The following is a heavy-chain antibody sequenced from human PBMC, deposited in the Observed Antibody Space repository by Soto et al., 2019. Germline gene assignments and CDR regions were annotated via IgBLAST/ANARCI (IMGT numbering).Heavy chain of an antibody. CDR3: AKGSSRWYGGFADL. J-gene: IGHJ5*02. D-gene: IGHD6-13*01. CDR1: GSTFMISD. V-gene: IGHV3-33*03. CDR2: ISFDGSHT. Sequence: GGSLRLSCESSGSTFMISDVSGVRKAPDKGLEWVALISFDGSHTYYEDSVKGRFTISKDTSKNTLFLTMNTLRAEDTAVYYCAKGSSRWYGGFADLWGQGTLVTVSS.